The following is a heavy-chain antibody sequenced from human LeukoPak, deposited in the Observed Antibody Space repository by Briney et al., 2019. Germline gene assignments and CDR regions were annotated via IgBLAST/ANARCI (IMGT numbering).Heavy chain of an antibody. CDR1: GYXSTGYY. CDR3: ARVEYSSGWSPFDY. Sequence: GASVKVSCKASGYXSTGYYIHWVRQAPGQGLEWMGWINPNSGGTNYAQKFQGRVTMTRDTSISTAYMELSRLRSDDTAVYYCARVEYSSGWSPFDYWGQGTLVTVSS. J-gene: IGHJ4*02. CDR2: INPNSGGT. D-gene: IGHD6-19*01. V-gene: IGHV1-2*02.